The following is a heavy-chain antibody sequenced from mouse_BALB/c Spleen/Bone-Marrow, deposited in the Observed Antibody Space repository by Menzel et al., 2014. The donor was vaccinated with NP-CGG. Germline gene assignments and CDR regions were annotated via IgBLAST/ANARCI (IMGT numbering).Heavy chain of an antibody. J-gene: IGHJ2*01. CDR1: GFNIKDTY. Sequence: EVHLVESGAELVKPGASVKLSCTTSGFNIKDTYMHWVKLRPEQGLEWIGRIVPANGNTKYAPKFQGKATITADTSPNTAYLQLSSLTSEDTAVYFCASYDYGYYFDYWGQGTALTVSS. D-gene: IGHD2-4*01. CDR3: ASYDYGYYFDY. CDR2: IVPANGNT. V-gene: IGHV14-3*02.